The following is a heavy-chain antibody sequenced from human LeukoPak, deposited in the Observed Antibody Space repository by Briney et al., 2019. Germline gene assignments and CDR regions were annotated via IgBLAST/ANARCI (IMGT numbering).Heavy chain of an antibody. Sequence: GGSLRLSCAASGFTFSTYFMSWVRQAPGKGLEWVANLHPDGSHQYYVDSVRGRFTISRDNAKNSLYLQMNSLRAEDTAVYYCAKLSPMYYFDYWGQGTLVTVSS. J-gene: IGHJ4*02. CDR2: LHPDGSHQ. CDR1: GFTFSTYF. CDR3: AKLSPMYYFDY. D-gene: IGHD3-10*02. V-gene: IGHV3-7*03.